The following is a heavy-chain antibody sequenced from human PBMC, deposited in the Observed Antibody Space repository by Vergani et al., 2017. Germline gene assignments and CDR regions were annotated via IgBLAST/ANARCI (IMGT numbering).Heavy chain of an antibody. CDR2: IDWNDNK. J-gene: IGHJ4*02. D-gene: IGHD5-12*01. Sequence: QVTLRESGPALVKPTQTLTLTCTFSGFSILTSEMCVSWIRQPPGKALEWLALIDWNDNKYFNTSLKTRLTISKDASTNQVVLTMTNMDPVDTATYYCARIRRRGRSGYDIFDFWGQGILVTVAS. V-gene: IGHV2-70*01. CDR3: ARIRRRGRSGYDIFDF. CDR1: GFSILTSEMC.